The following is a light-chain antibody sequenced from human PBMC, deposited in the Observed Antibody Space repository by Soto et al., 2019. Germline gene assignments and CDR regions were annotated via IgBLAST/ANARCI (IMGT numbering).Light chain of an antibody. Sequence: EIVLTQSPATLSLSPGERATLSCRASQSVNSYLAWYQQKPGQAPRLLIYDASYRATGIPARFSGSGSGAYFTLTISSLGPEDFAVDYCQQRHSGPYTFGQGTKLEMK. CDR1: QSVNSY. CDR2: DAS. CDR3: QQRHSGPYT. V-gene: IGKV3-11*01. J-gene: IGKJ2*01.